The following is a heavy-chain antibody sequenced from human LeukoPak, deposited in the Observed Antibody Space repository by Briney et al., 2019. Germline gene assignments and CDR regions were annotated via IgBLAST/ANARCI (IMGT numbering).Heavy chain of an antibody. CDR2: INHSGST. D-gene: IGHD2-2*01. CDR3: ARGDCSSTSCYCIWFDP. Sequence: SETLSLTGAVYGGSFSGYYWSWIRQPPGKGLEWLGEINHSGSTNYNPSLKSRVTISVDTSKNQFSMKLSSVTAADTAVYYCARGDCSSTSCYCIWFDPWGQGNLVTVSS. J-gene: IGHJ5*02. CDR1: GGSFSGYY. V-gene: IGHV4-34*01.